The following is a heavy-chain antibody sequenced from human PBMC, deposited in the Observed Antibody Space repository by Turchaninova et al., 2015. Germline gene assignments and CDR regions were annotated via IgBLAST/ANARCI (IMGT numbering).Heavy chain of an antibody. CDR3: AKEGGHRLPCDY. CDR1: GFTFSSYG. CDR2: INGAGGNT. Sequence: EVQLLESGGGLVQPGGSLGLSCAASGFTFSSYGMNWVRQAPGRGLEFVSAINGAGGNTYYTDSVKGRFTISRDNSKNIPYLQMKSLRAEDTAIYCCAKEGGHRLPCDYWGQGTLVTVSS. J-gene: IGHJ4*02. V-gene: IGHV3-23*01.